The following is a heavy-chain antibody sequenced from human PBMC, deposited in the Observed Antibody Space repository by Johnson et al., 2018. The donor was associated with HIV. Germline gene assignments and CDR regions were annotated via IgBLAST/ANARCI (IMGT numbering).Heavy chain of an antibody. V-gene: IGHV3-23*04. CDR3: AKCDGGDCYYDAFDI. Sequence: VQLVESGGDLVQPGGSLRLSCAASGFTFSNYGMSWVRQAPGKGLEWVSVISNGGVTTYYAYSVKGRFTISRDNSKNTLYLQINSLRAEDTAVYYCAKCDGGDCYYDAFDIWGQGTMVTVSS. J-gene: IGHJ3*02. CDR1: GFTFSNYG. D-gene: IGHD2-21*02. CDR2: ISNGGVTT.